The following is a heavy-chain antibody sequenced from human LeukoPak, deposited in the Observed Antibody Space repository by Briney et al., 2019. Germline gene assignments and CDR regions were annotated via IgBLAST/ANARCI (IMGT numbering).Heavy chain of an antibody. Sequence: GGSPRLSCAASGFTFSSYWMSWVRQAPGKGLEWVANIKQDGSEKYYVDSVKGRFTISRDNAKNSLYLQMNSLRAEDTAVYYCARVVVVTATPRYFDYWGQGTLVTVSS. V-gene: IGHV3-7*03. J-gene: IGHJ4*02. D-gene: IGHD2-21*02. CDR2: IKQDGSEK. CDR1: GFTFSSYW. CDR3: ARVVVVTATPRYFDY.